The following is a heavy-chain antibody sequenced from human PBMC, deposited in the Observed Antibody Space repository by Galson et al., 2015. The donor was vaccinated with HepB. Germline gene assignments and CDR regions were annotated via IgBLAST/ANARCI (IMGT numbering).Heavy chain of an antibody. CDR1: GYTFTGYY. V-gene: IGHV1-2*06. J-gene: IGHJ4*02. Sequence: SVKVSCKASGYTFTGYYMHWVRQAPGQGLEWMGRINPNSGGTNYAQKLQGRVTMTTDTSTSTAYMELRSLRSDDTAVYYCARDGVRGGYDLEYWGQGTLVTVSS. D-gene: IGHD5-12*01. CDR2: INPNSGGT. CDR3: ARDGVRGGYDLEY.